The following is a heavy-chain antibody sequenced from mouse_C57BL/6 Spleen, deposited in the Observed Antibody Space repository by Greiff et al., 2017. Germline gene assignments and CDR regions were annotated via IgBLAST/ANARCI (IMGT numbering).Heavy chain of an antibody. CDR1: GYTFTEYT. CDR2: FYPGSGSI. J-gene: IGHJ3*01. CDR3: ARHEDPGVGNYVSAWFAY. Sequence: QVQLQQSGAELVKPGASVKLSCKASGYTFTEYTIHWVKQRSGQGLEWIGWFYPGSGSIKYNEKFKDKATLTADKSSSTVYMELSRLTSEDSAVYFCARHEDPGVGNYVSAWFAYWGQGTLVTVSA. D-gene: IGHD2-1*01. V-gene: IGHV1-62-2*01.